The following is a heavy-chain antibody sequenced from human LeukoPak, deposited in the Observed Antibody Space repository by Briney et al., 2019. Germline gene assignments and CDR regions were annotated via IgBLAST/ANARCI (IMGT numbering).Heavy chain of an antibody. CDR1: GFTFSSYS. J-gene: IGHJ4*02. Sequence: GGSLRLSCAASGFTFSSYSMNWVRQAPGKGLEWVSSISSSSSYIYYADSVKGRFTISRDNAKNSLYLQMNSLRAEDTAVYYCASTGYSSGWSEGAFDYWGGGTLVTVSS. CDR3: ASTGYSSGWSEGAFDY. CDR2: ISSSSSYI. D-gene: IGHD6-19*01. V-gene: IGHV3-21*01.